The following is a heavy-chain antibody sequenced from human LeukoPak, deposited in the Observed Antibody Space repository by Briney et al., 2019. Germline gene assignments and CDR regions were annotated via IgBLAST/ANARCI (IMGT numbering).Heavy chain of an antibody. J-gene: IGHJ4*02. D-gene: IGHD2-8*01. CDR1: GFTFSSYA. CDR3: AKDRSSTNDICLGYFDY. V-gene: IGHV3-23*01. CDR2: ISGSGGST. Sequence: RGSRTPSCAASGFTFSSYAMSWGSQAPGKGLEWVSAISGSGGSTYYADSVKGRFTISRDNSKNTLYLQMNSLRAEDTAVYYCAKDRSSTNDICLGYFDYWGQGTLVTVSS.